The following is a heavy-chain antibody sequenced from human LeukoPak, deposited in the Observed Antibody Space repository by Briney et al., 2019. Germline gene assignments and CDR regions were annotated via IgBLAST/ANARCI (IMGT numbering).Heavy chain of an antibody. J-gene: IGHJ6*02. CDR1: GFTFSSYW. V-gene: IGHV3-7*03. CDR3: AREVPRYCSGGSCYGYYYYYYGMDV. Sequence: GGSLRLSCAASGFTFSSYWMSWVRRAPGKGLEWVANIKQDGSEKYYVDSVKGRFTISRDNAKNSLYLQMNSLRAEDTAVYYCAREVPRYCSGGSCYGYYYYYYGMDVWGQGTTVTVSS. D-gene: IGHD2-15*01. CDR2: IKQDGSEK.